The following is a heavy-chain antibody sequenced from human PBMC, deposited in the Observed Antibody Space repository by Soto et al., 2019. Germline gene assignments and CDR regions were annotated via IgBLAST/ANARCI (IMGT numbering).Heavy chain of an antibody. D-gene: IGHD2-15*01. Sequence: VSLRLSCAASGFTFSSYSMNWVRQAPGKGLEWVSSISSSSSYIYYADSVKGRFTISRDNAKNSLYLQMNSLRAEDTAVYYCARDRDGGNEYYYGMDVWGQGTTVTVSS. CDR2: ISSSSSYI. CDR1: GFTFSSYS. V-gene: IGHV3-21*01. J-gene: IGHJ6*02. CDR3: ARDRDGGNEYYYGMDV.